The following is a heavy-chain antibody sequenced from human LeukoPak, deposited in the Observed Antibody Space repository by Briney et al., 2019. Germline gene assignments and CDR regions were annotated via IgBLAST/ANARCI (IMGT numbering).Heavy chain of an antibody. J-gene: IGHJ3*02. V-gene: IGHV4-61*01. CDR2: IYYSGST. CDR1: GGYISSGSYY. Sequence: SETLSLTCTVSGGYISSGSYYWSWIRQPPGKGLEWIGYIYYSGSTNYNPSLKSRVTISVDTSKNQFSLKLSSVTAADTAVYYCARVWGSSWYEGAFDIWGQGTMVTVSS. D-gene: IGHD6-13*01. CDR3: ARVWGSSWYEGAFDI.